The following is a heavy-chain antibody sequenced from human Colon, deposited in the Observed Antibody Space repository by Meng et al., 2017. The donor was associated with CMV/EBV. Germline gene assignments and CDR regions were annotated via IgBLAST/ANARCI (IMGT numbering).Heavy chain of an antibody. D-gene: IGHD4-23*01. CDR1: GFTFSSYA. CDR2: ISGSGGDT. V-gene: IGHV3-23*01. J-gene: IGHJ4*02. Sequence: GESLKISCAASGFTFSSYAMNWIRQTPGKRLEWVSTISGSGGDTYYAGSVKGRFTISRDNSKNTVYFQMNSLRADDTAVYYCAKAPYDYDDNSYYFDYWGQGTLVTVSS. CDR3: AKAPYDYDDNSYYFDY.